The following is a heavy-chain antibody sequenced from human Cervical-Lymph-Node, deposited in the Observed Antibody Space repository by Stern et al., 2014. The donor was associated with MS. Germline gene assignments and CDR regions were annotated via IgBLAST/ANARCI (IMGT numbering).Heavy chain of an antibody. CDR3: AATRYSSSNFDF. J-gene: IGHJ4*02. CDR1: EFTFSRYW. D-gene: IGHD6-6*01. CDR2: INSDGSST. V-gene: IGHV3-74*02. Sequence: EVQLVESGGGLVQPGGSLRLSCAASEFTFSRYWVHWVRQGPGKGLMWVSRINSDGSSTSYADPVKGRFTISRDNAKNTLYLEMKSVRAEDTGVYYCAATRYSSSNFDFWGQGTLVTVSS.